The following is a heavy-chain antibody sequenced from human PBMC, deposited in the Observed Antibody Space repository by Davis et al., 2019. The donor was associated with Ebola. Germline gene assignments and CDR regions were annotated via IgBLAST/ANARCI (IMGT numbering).Heavy chain of an antibody. Sequence: MPSETLSLTCTVSGGSINNYYWHWIRQPPGKGLEWIGYIYSSGATNYDSSLTSRVTMSVDTSKNQISLNLNSVTTADTAIYYCARGMEWTEWWIAPWGQGTLVTVSS. J-gene: IGHJ5*02. CDR1: GGSINNYY. CDR2: IYSSGAT. CDR3: ARGMEWTEWWIAP. V-gene: IGHV4-59*01. D-gene: IGHD3-3*01.